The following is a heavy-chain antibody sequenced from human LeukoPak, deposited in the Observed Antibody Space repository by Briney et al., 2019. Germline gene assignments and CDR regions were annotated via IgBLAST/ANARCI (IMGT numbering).Heavy chain of an antibody. CDR2: IYYSGSS. V-gene: IGHV4-39*07. D-gene: IGHD3-3*01. Sequence: PSETLSLTCTVSGVSINNSRYYWGWIRQPPGKGLEWIGTIYYSGSSFYNPSLRSRVTISVDTSKNQFSLKLSSVTAADTAVYFCARAVGIFSEGWGQGTLVTVSS. CDR1: GVSINNSRYY. CDR3: ARAVGIFSEG. J-gene: IGHJ4*02.